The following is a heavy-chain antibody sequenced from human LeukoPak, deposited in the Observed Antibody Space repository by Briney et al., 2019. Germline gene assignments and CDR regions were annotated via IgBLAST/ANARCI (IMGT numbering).Heavy chain of an antibody. D-gene: IGHD3-22*01. V-gene: IGHV1-46*01. J-gene: IGHJ4*02. CDR3: ARPRVEHDYDSSGPFDS. CDR1: GYTFTSYY. Sequence: GASVKVSCKASGYTFTSYYIHWVRQAPGQGLEWMGIINPRSSSTTYAQKFQGRVTMTRDTSTSTVYMEVRSLRSEDAAVYYCARPRVEHDYDSSGPFDSWGQGTLVIVSS. CDR2: INPRSSST.